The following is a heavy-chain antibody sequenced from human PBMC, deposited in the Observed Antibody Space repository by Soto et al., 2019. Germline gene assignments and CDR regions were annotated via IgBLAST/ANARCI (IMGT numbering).Heavy chain of an antibody. Sequence: SGKVSCNSSGYTFSRYDISLVRQAPGQGLEWIGGIIPIFGTANYAQKFQGRFTITADESTSTAYMELSSLRSEDTAVYYCAREKDSYGYYYFDDWGQGTLVTVSS. J-gene: IGHJ4*02. V-gene: IGHV1-69*13. CDR1: GYTFSRYD. D-gene: IGHD5-18*01. CDR2: IIPIFGTA. CDR3: AREKDSYGYYYFDD.